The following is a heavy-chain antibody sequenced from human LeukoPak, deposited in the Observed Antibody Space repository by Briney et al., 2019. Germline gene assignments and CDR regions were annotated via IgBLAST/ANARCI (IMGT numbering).Heavy chain of an antibody. CDR1: GDSIIGYY. Sequence: PSGTVSLTCTVSGDSIIGYYWSWIRQPPGKRLEWIGYIYNTLDTTYNPSLESRVTISLDMSNKQFSLRLSSVTAADTAVYYCARRRYYDSTGYNPTYYFDYWGQGILVTVSS. CDR2: IYNTLDT. J-gene: IGHJ4*02. D-gene: IGHD3-22*01. V-gene: IGHV4-59*01. CDR3: ARRRYYDSTGYNPTYYFDY.